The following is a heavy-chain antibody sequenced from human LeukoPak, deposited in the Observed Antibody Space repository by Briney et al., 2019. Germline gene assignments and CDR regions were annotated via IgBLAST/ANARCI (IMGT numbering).Heavy chain of an antibody. CDR1: GGSISSYY. CDR2: IYYSGST. Sequence: SSETLSLTCTVSGGSISSYYWSWIRQPPGKGLEWIGYIYYSGSTNYNPSLKSRVTISVDTSKNQFSLKLSSVTAADTAVHYCARDAIGIAAAYDAFDIWGQGTMVTVSS. J-gene: IGHJ3*02. V-gene: IGHV4-59*01. D-gene: IGHD6-13*01. CDR3: ARDAIGIAAAYDAFDI.